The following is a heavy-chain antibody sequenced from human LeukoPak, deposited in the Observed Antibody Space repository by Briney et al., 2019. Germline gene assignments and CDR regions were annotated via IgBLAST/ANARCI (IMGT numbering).Heavy chain of an antibody. CDR1: GLTFSSYA. CDR2: ISAGGGST. J-gene: IGHJ4*02. D-gene: IGHD6-13*01. Sequence: GGSLRLSCAASGLTFSSYAMSWVRQAPGKGLEWVSGISAGGGSTYYADSVKGRFTISRDNSKNTLYLQMSSLIGEDTAVYYCVKARSSKISAAWEYWGQGTLVTVSS. CDR3: VKARSSKISAAWEY. V-gene: IGHV3-23*01.